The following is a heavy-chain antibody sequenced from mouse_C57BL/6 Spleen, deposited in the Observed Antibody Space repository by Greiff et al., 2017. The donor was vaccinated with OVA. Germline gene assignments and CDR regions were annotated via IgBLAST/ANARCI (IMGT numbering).Heavy chain of an antibody. D-gene: IGHD2-4*01. Sequence: QVQLQQPGAELVKPGASVKMSCKASGYTFTSYWITWVKQRPGQGLEWIGDIYPGSGRTNYNEKFKSKATLTVDTSSSTAYMQLSSLTSEDSAVYYCARGGYYDYEGYYAMDYWGQGTSVTVSS. CDR1: GYTFTSYW. V-gene: IGHV1-55*01. J-gene: IGHJ4*01. CDR2: IYPGSGRT. CDR3: ARGGYYDYEGYYAMDY.